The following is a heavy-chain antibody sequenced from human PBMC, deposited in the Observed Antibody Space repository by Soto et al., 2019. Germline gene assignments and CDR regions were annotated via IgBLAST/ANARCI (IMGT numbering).Heavy chain of an antibody. J-gene: IGHJ2*01. V-gene: IGHV1-69*01. CDR2: IIPIFGTA. Sequence: QVQLVQSGAEVKKPGSSVKVSCKASGGTFSSYAISWVRQAPGQGLEWMGGIIPIFGTANYARKFQGRVTITADESTSTAYMELSSLRSEDTAVYYCAREDIVVVPAANPYWYFDLWGRGTLVTVSS. CDR3: AREDIVVVPAANPYWYFDL. CDR1: GGTFSSYA. D-gene: IGHD2-2*01.